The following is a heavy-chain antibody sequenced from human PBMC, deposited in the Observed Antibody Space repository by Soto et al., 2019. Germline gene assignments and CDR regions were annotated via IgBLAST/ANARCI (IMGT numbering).Heavy chain of an antibody. V-gene: IGHV3-23*01. D-gene: IGHD1-1*01. CDR3: GTGTTHSVFDI. CDR1: GFAFSRSA. J-gene: IGHJ3*02. Sequence: EVQLLESGGGLVQPGGSLRLSCASSGFAFSRSAYSWVRQAPGKGLDWVSSIGIGGDTYYADSVKGRFAISRDNAKSTLFLQMIGLRAEDTAVYYCGTGTTHSVFDIWGHGTVVTVSS. CDR2: SIGIGGDT.